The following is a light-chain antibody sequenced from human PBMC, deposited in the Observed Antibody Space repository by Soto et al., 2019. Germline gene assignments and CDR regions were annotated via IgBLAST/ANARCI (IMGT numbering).Light chain of an antibody. CDR2: AAS. CDR1: QSISSN. V-gene: IGKV3-15*01. Sequence: EIVLTQSPGTRSLSPGERATLPFRASQSISSNLAWYQQKPGQAPRLLIYAASTRATGIPARFSGSGSGTEFTLTISTLQSEDFAFYYCQQYNNWPQITFGQGTRLEIK. CDR3: QQYNNWPQIT. J-gene: IGKJ5*01.